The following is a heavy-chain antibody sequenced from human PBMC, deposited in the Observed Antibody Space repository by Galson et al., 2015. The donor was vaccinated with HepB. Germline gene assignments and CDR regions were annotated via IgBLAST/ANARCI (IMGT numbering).Heavy chain of an antibody. V-gene: IGHV3-30-3*01. J-gene: IGHJ4*02. CDR3: ARAKYQMSLWGY. CDR1: GFTFSSYA. D-gene: IGHD2-21*01. CDR2: ISYDGSNK. Sequence: SLRLSCAASGFTFSSYAMSWVRQAPGKGLEWVAIISYDGSNKYYADSVKGRFTISRDNSKNTLYLQMNSLGNEETAVYYCARAKYQMSLWGYWGQGTLVTVSS.